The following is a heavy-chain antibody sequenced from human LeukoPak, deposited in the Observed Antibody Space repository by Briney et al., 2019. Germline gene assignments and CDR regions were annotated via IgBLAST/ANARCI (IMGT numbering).Heavy chain of an antibody. CDR2: INPNSGAT. Sequence: ASVKVSCKTSGYTFTGHYMHWVRQAPGQGLEWMGWINPNSGATKSAQKFQGRVTMTRDTSITTAYMELYSLGSDDTALYYCAREMTPVGGSPLIWFDPWGQGTLVTVSS. V-gene: IGHV1-2*02. CDR3: AREMTPVGGSPLIWFDP. D-gene: IGHD4-23*01. CDR1: GYTFTGHY. J-gene: IGHJ5*02.